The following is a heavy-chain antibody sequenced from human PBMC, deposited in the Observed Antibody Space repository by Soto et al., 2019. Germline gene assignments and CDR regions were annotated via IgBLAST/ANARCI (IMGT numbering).Heavy chain of an antibody. J-gene: IGHJ6*02. CDR1: GFSFSSYS. CDR2: ISSSSSTI. Sequence: PGGSLRLSCAASGFSFSSYSMNWVRQAPGKGLEWVSYISSSSSTIYYADSVKGRFTISRDNAKNSLYLQMNSLRDEDTAVYYCARDWHDYGDYGSYYYYYYGMDVWGQGTTVTVSS. CDR3: ARDWHDYGDYGSYYYYYYGMDV. D-gene: IGHD4-17*01. V-gene: IGHV3-48*02.